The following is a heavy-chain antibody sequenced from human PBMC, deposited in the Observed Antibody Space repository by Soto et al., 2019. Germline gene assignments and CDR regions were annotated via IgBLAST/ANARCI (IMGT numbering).Heavy chain of an antibody. CDR2: IYYTGST. Sequence: SETLSLTCTVSGGSISDYYWSWIRQPPGKGLEWVGYIYYTGSTTYNPSLKSRVTISVDTSKNQFSLKLSSVTAADTAVYYGARDTDYGRNWAAYWGQGSLVT. V-gene: IGHV4-59*01. CDR1: GGSISDYY. J-gene: IGHJ4*02. D-gene: IGHD4-17*01. CDR3: ARDTDYGRNWAAY.